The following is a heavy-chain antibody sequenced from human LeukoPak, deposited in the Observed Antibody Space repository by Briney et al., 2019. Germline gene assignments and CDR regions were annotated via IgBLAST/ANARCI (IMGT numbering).Heavy chain of an antibody. D-gene: IGHD2-15*01. Sequence: RSSGTLSLTCAVSGGAISSTNWWSWVRQSPEKGLEWIGEIFHGGSTNYNPSLKSRVTILGDKSRNQFSLKMSSVTAADTAVYYCARGIRDWFDPWGQGTLVTVSS. CDR3: ARGIRDWFDP. J-gene: IGHJ5*02. CDR2: IFHGGST. V-gene: IGHV4-4*02. CDR1: GGAISSTNW.